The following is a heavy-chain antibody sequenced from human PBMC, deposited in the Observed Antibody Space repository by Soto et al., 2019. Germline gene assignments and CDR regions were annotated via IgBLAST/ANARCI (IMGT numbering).Heavy chain of an antibody. Sequence: SQTLSLTWTVSGGSFSSSSYYWARICQPPAKGLEWIGCSYYSGSTYYNSSLKSRFTISVDTSKNQFSLKLSSVTAADTAVYYCASPGIAARLCSTNYYYYGMDVWGKGTTVTVSS. J-gene: IGHJ6*04. CDR3: ASPGIAARLCSTNYYYYGMDV. CDR1: GGSFSSSSYY. D-gene: IGHD6-6*01. V-gene: IGHV4-39*01. CDR2: SYYSGST.